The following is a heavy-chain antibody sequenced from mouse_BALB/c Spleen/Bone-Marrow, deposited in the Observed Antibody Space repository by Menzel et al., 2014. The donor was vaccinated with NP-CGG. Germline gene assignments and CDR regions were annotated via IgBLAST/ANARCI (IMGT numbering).Heavy chain of an antibody. CDR3: TRAGNYGNYYAMDY. CDR2: IYPSDSYT. D-gene: IGHD2-1*01. J-gene: IGHJ4*01. CDR1: GYTFTSYW. V-gene: IGHV1-69*02. Sequence: QVQLQQPGAELVRPGASVKLSYKASGYTFTSYWINWVKQRPGQGLEWIGNIYPSDSYTNYNQKFKDKATLTVDKSSSTAYMQLSSPTSEDSAVYFCTRAGNYGNYYAMDYWGQGTSVTVSS.